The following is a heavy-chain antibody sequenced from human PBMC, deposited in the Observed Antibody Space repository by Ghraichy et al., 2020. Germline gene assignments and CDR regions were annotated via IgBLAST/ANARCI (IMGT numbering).Heavy chain of an antibody. J-gene: IGHJ4*02. D-gene: IGHD5-12*01. Sequence: ASVKVSCKASGYTFTSYYMHWVRQAPGQGLEWMGIINPSGGSTSYAQKFQGRVTMTRDTSTSTVYMELSSLRSEDTAVYYCARDYRGGGEVATGDYWGQGTLATVSS. V-gene: IGHV1-46*01. CDR2: INPSGGST. CDR3: ARDYRGGGEVATGDY. CDR1: GYTFTSYY.